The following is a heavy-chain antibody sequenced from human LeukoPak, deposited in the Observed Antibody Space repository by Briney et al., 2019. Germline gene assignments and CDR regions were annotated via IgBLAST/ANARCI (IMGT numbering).Heavy chain of an antibody. V-gene: IGHV1-18*01. CDR3: ARGRGDPYCSGGSCYRGGYMDV. D-gene: IGHD2-15*01. CDR2: ISAYNGNT. Sequence: ASVKVSCKASGYTFTSYGISWVRQAPGQGLEWMGWISAYNGNTNYAQKLQGRVTMTTDTSTSTAYMELRSLRSDDTAVYYFARGRGDPYCSGGSCYRGGYMDVWGKGTTVTVSS. CDR1: GYTFTSYG. J-gene: IGHJ6*03.